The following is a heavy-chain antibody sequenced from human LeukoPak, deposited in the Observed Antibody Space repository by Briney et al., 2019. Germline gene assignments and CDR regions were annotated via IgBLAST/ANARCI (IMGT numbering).Heavy chain of an antibody. CDR3: AKDSVRSGGWFYFDN. V-gene: IGHV3-23*01. J-gene: IGHJ4*02. CDR1: GFTFSSLD. CDR2: ISASGSNT. Sequence: GGPLRLSCAASGFTFSSLDMAWVRQAPGKGLEWVSGISASGSNTFYADSVKGRFTISRDNSKNTLYLQMSSLRVEDTAIYYCAKDSVRSGGWFYFDNWGQGTLVSVSS. D-gene: IGHD6-19*01.